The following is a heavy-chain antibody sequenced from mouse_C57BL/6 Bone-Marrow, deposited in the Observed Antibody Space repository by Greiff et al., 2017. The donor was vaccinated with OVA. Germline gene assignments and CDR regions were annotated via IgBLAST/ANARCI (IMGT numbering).Heavy chain of an antibody. V-gene: IGHV5-6*01. J-gene: IGHJ2*01. Sequence: VQLKESGGDLVKPGGSLKLSCAASGFTFSSYGMSWVRQTPDKRLEWVATISSGGSYTYYPDSVKGRVTISRDNAKNTLYLQMSSLKSEDTAMYYCARHGDYGSFFDYWGQGTTLTVSS. CDR2: ISSGGSYT. D-gene: IGHD1-1*01. CDR3: ARHGDYGSFFDY. CDR1: GFTFSSYG.